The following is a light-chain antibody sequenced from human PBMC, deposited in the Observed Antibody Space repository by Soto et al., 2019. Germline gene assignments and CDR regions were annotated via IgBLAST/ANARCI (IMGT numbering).Light chain of an antibody. J-gene: IGKJ2*01. CDR1: QGISHY. Sequence: DSQITQSPSSLSASVGDRVTITCRASQGISHYLAWYQQKPGKGPKLLIYAASTLQSGVPSRFSGSGSGTDFTRTISSLQPEDVATYYCQKDNRAPHTFGQGTKREI. CDR2: AAS. CDR3: QKDNRAPHT. V-gene: IGKV1-27*01.